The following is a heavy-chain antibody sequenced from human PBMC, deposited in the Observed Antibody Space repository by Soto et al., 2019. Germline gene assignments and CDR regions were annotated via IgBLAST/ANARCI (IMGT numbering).Heavy chain of an antibody. Sequence: GGSLRLSCTASGFTFDDYSMTWVRQAPGRGLEWVATITASSTLTYFADSVKGRFTISRDNSNSTLYLQMNTLRAEDTALYYCAKDGKDSGFYYYMDVWGKGTTVTVSS. V-gene: IGHV3-23*01. CDR2: ITASSTLT. D-gene: IGHD3-10*01. CDR3: AKDGKDSGFYYYMDV. CDR1: GFTFDDYS. J-gene: IGHJ6*03.